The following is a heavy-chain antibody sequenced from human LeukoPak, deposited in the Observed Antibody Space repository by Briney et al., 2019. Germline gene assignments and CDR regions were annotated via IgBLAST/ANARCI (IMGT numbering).Heavy chain of an antibody. D-gene: IGHD6-13*01. V-gene: IGHV3-74*01. CDR1: GFTFSDNW. J-gene: IGHJ3*01. CDR3: AREEHRLAEAGTSAFDL. CDR2: INRDGGLT. Sequence: GGSLRLSCVASGFTFSDNWMHWVRQAPGKGLAWVSHINRDGGLTNYADSVKGRFTISRDNARNTVYLQMSSLRVEDTAIYFCAREEHRLAEAGTSAFDLGGQGTLVTVSP.